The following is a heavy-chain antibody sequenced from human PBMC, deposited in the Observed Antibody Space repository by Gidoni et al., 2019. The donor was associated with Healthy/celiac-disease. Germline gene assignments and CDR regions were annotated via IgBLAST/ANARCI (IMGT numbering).Heavy chain of an antibody. D-gene: IGHD4-17*01. J-gene: IGHJ6*02. CDR2: ISYDGRNK. Sequence: QVQLVESGGGVVQPGRSLGLSCAASGFTLGTYAMHWVRQAPGKGLEWVAVISYDGRNKYYADSVKGRFTISRDNSKNTLYLQMNSLRAEDTAVYYCARDVYGDYASGYYYYGMDVWGQGTTVTVSS. V-gene: IGHV3-30*04. CDR3: ARDVYGDYASGYYYYGMDV. CDR1: GFTLGTYA.